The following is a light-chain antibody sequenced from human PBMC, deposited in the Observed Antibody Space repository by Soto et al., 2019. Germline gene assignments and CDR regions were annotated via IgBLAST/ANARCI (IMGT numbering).Light chain of an antibody. Sequence: DIVLTQSPGTLSLSPGERATLSCRASQSISSSYLAWYQQRPGQAPRLLIYGASSRATGIPDRFSGSGSGTDFTITLSRLEAEDFAVYYCQQYGMSPLTFGQGTKVEI. CDR3: QQYGMSPLT. CDR1: QSISSSY. V-gene: IGKV3-20*01. J-gene: IGKJ1*01. CDR2: GAS.